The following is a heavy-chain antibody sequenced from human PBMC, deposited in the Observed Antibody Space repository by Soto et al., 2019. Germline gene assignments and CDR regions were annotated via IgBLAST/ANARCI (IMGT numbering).Heavy chain of an antibody. Sequence: PGGSLRPSCSASGFTFSSYWMHWVRQAPGKGLEWVAVISYDGSNKYYADSVKGRFTISRDNSKNTLYLQMNSLRAEDTAVYYCARDPLPGAYCGGDCYYVGYWGQGTLVTVSS. D-gene: IGHD2-21*02. CDR3: ARDPLPGAYCGGDCYYVGY. V-gene: IGHV3-30*19. CDR2: ISYDGSNK. CDR1: GFTFSSYW. J-gene: IGHJ4*02.